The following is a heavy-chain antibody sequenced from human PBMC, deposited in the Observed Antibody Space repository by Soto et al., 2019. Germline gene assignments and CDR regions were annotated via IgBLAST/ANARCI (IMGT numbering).Heavy chain of an antibody. Sequence: GGSLRLSCAASGFTFSDYYMSWIRQAPGKGLEWVSYISSSGSTIYYADSVKGRFTISRDNAKNSLYLQMNSLRAEDTAVYYCARESPQNSYTSNWFDPRAQGTLVTVAS. D-gene: IGHD2-2*02. CDR3: ARESPQNSYTSNWFDP. CDR2: ISSSGSTI. CDR1: GFTFSDYY. J-gene: IGHJ5*02. V-gene: IGHV3-11*01.